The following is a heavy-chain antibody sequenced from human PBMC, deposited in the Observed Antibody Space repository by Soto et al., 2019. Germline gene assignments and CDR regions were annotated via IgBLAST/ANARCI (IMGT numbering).Heavy chain of an antibody. Sequence: ASVKVSCKASGYTFTSYYMHWVRQAPGQGLEWMGIINPSGGSTSYAQKFQGRVTMTRDTSTSTVYMELSSLRSEDTAVYYCARGSRITIFGVVIMVDYWGQGTLVTVSS. V-gene: IGHV1-46*01. CDR2: INPSGGST. D-gene: IGHD3-3*01. CDR3: ARGSRITIFGVVIMVDY. CDR1: GYTFTSYY. J-gene: IGHJ4*02.